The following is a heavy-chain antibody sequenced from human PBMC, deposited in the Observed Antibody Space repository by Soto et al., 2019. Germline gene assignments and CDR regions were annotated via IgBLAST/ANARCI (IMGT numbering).Heavy chain of an antibody. CDR3: ARDEVYWNDDYYYGMDV. V-gene: IGHV1-3*01. J-gene: IGHJ6*02. CDR2: INAGNGNT. D-gene: IGHD1-1*01. Sequence: QVQLVQSGAEVKKPGASVKVSCKASGYTFTSYAMHWVRQAPGQRLEWMGWINAGNGNTKYSQKFQGRVTITRDTSXSXXYMELSSLRSEDTAVYYCARDEVYWNDDYYYGMDVWGQGTTVTVSS. CDR1: GYTFTSYA.